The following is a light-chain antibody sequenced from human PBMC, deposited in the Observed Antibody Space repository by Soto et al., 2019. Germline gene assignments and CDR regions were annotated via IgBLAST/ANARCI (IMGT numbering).Light chain of an antibody. CDR1: QSVSSSY. V-gene: IGKV3-20*01. Sequence: EIVLTQSPGTLSLSPGERATLSCRASQSVSSSYLAWYQQKPGQAPRLLIYGTSGRATGIPDRFSGSGSGTDCPRTISRLEPEDFAVYYCQQYGSSPMFTFGPGTKVDIK. CDR3: QQYGSSPMFT. CDR2: GTS. J-gene: IGKJ3*01.